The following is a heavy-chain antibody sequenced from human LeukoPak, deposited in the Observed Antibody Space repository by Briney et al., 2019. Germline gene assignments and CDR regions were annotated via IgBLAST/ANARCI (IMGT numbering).Heavy chain of an antibody. Sequence: PSETLSLTCTVSGGSISSSSYYWGWIRQPPGKGLEWIGSIYYSGSTYYNPSLKSRVTISVGTSKSQFSLKLSSVTAADTAVYYWASLSRGLAYCGGDCYYDYWGQGTLVTVSS. D-gene: IGHD2-21*01. CDR3: ASLSRGLAYCGGDCYYDY. CDR2: IYYSGST. V-gene: IGHV4-39*01. CDR1: GGSISSSSYY. J-gene: IGHJ4*02.